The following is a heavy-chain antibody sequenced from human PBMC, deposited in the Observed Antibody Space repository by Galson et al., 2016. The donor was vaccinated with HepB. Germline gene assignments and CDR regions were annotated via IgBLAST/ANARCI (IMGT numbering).Heavy chain of an antibody. J-gene: IGHJ6*02. CDR3: ARTNVKKIRGYRYGSYYGMDV. Sequence: SVKVSCKASGYTFTSYDINWVRQATGQGLEWMGWMNPNSGNTGYAQKFQGRVTMTRNTSISTAYMELSSLRSEDTAVYYCARTNVKKIRGYRYGSYYGMDVWGQGTTVTVSS. CDR1: GYTFTSYD. D-gene: IGHD5-18*01. CDR2: MNPNSGNT. V-gene: IGHV1-8*01.